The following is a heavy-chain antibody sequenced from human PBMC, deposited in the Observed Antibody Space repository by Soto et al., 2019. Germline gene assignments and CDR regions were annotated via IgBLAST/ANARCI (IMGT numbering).Heavy chain of an antibody. CDR1: GFIFGDYA. Sequence: QLVESGGGLVKPGRSLRLSCTGSGFIFGDYAVTWFRRNPGKGLECVGFIRSEAYGGTADYAASVRGRFTISRDDYKSVAYLQMDSLKTEDTGVYYCTTLPRNRRGDPFNCWGQGTLVTVSS. CDR2: IRSEAYGGTA. V-gene: IGHV3-49*05. CDR3: TTLPRNRRGDPFNC. D-gene: IGHD2-21*02. J-gene: IGHJ4*02.